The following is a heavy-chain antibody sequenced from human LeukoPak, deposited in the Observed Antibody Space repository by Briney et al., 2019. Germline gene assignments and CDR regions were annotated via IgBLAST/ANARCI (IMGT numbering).Heavy chain of an antibody. D-gene: IGHD6-6*01. CDR3: AKGRRSGSSSYFDH. CDR1: GFTFSSYG. V-gene: IGHV3-30*18. J-gene: IGHJ4*02. Sequence: GGSLRLSCAASGFTFSSYGMHWVRQAPGKGLEWVAVISYDGSNKYYADSVKGRFTISRDNSKNTLYLQMNSLRAEDTAVYYCAKGRRSGSSSYFDHWGQGILVTVSS. CDR2: ISYDGSNK.